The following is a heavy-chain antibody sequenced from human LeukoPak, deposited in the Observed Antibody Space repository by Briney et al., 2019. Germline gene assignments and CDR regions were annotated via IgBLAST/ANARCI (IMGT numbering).Heavy chain of an antibody. V-gene: IGHV3-23*01. Sequence: PGGSLRLSCAASGFTFSSYAMSWVRQAPGKGLEWVSAISGSGGSTYYADSVKGRFTISRDNSKNTQYLQMNSLRAEDTAVYYCAKVNGPDDYGDYWGQGTLVTVSS. D-gene: IGHD2-8*01. CDR2: ISGSGGST. J-gene: IGHJ4*02. CDR3: AKVNGPDDYGDY. CDR1: GFTFSSYA.